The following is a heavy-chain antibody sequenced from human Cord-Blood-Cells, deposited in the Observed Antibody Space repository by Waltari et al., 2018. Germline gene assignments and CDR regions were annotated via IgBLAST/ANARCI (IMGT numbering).Heavy chain of an antibody. V-gene: IGHV4-39*07. J-gene: IGHJ2*01. CDR2: CYYSGST. Sequence: QLQLQESGPGLVKPSETLSLPCTVSGGSISSSSYYWGWIRQPPGKGLAGIGSCYYSGSTYYNPSLNSRVTISVDTSKNQFSLKLSSVTAADTAVYYCARQWPGDWYFDLWGRGTLVTVSS. CDR1: GGSISSSSYY. D-gene: IGHD6-19*01. CDR3: ARQWPGDWYFDL.